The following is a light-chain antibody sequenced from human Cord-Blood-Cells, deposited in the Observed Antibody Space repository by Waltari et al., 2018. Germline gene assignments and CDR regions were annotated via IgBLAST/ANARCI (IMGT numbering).Light chain of an antibody. J-gene: IGKJ1*01. CDR1: QGISSG. CDR2: AAS. CDR3: QQANSFPPM. Sequence: DIQMTQSPSSVSASVGDRVTITCRASQGISSGIAWYQQKPGKAPKLLIYAASSLQSGVPPRFSGSGSRTDFTLTISSLQPEDFATYYCQQANSFPPMFGQGTKVEIK. V-gene: IGKV1-12*01.